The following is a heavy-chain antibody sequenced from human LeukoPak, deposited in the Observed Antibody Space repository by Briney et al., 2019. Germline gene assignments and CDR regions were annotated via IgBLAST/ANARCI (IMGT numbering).Heavy chain of an antibody. J-gene: IGHJ4*02. D-gene: IGHD2-15*01. Sequence: GGSLRLSCAASGFTFGSYAMTWVRQAPGKGLEWVSSMSSGGSYIYYADSVRGRFTISRDNAKNSLYLLINSLRVDDTAVYYCARDRPTGASRLFVVQWGQGTLVTVSS. CDR3: ARDRPTGASRLFVVQ. V-gene: IGHV3-21*06. CDR2: MSSGGSYI. CDR1: GFTFGSYA.